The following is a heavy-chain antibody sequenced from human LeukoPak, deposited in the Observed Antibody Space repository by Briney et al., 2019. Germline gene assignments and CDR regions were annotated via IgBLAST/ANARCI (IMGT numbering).Heavy chain of an antibody. CDR2: ISSSSSYI. CDR3: AGMKLGSQFDY. D-gene: IGHD2-15*01. CDR1: GFTFSTYE. V-gene: IGHV3-21*01. J-gene: IGHJ4*02. Sequence: GGSLRLSCPASGFTFSTYEMNWVRQAPGKRLEWVSSISSSSSYIYYADSVKGRFTISRDNAKNSLYLQMNTLRAEDTAVYYCAGMKLGSQFDYWGQGTLVTVSS.